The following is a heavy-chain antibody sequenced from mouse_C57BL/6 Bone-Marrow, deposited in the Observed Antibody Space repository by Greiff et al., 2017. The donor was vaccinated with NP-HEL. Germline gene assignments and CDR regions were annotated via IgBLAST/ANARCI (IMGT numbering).Heavy chain of an antibody. CDR1: GYTFTSYW. CDR2: IYPGNSDT. Sequence: DVQLQESGTVLARPGASVKMSCKTSGYTFTSYWMHWVKQRPGQGLEWIGAIYPGNSDTSYNQKFKGKAKLTAVTSASTAYMELSSLTNEDSAVYYCTKDYYGSSDYYAMDYWGQGTSVTVSS. J-gene: IGHJ4*01. V-gene: IGHV1-5*01. D-gene: IGHD1-1*01. CDR3: TKDYYGSSDYYAMDY.